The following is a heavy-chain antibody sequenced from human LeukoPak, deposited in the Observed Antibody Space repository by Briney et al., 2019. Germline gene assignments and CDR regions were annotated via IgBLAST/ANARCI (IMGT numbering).Heavy chain of an antibody. CDR1: GFTFNDYY. Sequence: GGSLRLSCAASGFTFNDYYMNWIRQAPGKGLEWVSYISSSGSTKYYADSVKGRFTISRDNAKNSLYLQINSLRVEDTAMYYCARRIVGATHFDYWGQGTLVTVSS. CDR3: ARRIVGATHFDY. CDR2: ISSSGSTK. D-gene: IGHD1-26*01. V-gene: IGHV3-11*04. J-gene: IGHJ4*02.